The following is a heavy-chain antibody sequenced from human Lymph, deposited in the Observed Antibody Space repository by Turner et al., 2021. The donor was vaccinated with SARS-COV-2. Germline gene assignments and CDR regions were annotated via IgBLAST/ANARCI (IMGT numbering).Heavy chain of an antibody. CDR2: IDSGGTT. CDR3: ARDLGTYGMDV. Sequence: ELQLVVTGGGFIQPGGSLRLSCAASGIIVSRNYMNWVRQAPGKGLEWVSVIDSGGTTYYADSVKGRFTISRDNSKNTLYLQMNSLRVEDTAVYYCARDLGTYGMDVWGQGTTVTVSS. CDR1: GIIVSRNY. J-gene: IGHJ6*02. V-gene: IGHV3-53*02. D-gene: IGHD6-13*01.